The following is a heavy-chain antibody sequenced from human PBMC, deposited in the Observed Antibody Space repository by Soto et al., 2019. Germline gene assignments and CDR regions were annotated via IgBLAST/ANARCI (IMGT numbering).Heavy chain of an antibody. CDR2: IYYSGST. V-gene: IGHV4-30-4*01. CDR1: GGSISSGDYY. D-gene: IGHD2-15*01. CDR3: VRSLGYSISGPSAMRFDP. J-gene: IGHJ5*02. Sequence: QVQLQESGPGLVKPSQTLSLTCTVSGGSISSGDYYWSWIRQPPGKGLEWIGYIYYSGSTYYNPSFQYPVTISVNTATNQFSLKTSSVTAAETAVYYCVRSLGYSISGPSAMRFDPWGQGTLVTVSA.